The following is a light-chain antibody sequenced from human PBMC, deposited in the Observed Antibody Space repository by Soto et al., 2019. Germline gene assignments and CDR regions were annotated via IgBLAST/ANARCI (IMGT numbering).Light chain of an antibody. Sequence: QSVLTQPASVSGSPGQSITISCTGTSNDVGGYNYVSWYQHHPGKAPKLMIYEVSNRPSGVSNRFSGSKSGNTASLTISGLQPEDEADYYCSSYTSTTSYVFGNGTKVTVL. V-gene: IGLV2-14*01. CDR1: SNDVGGYNY. CDR3: SSYTSTTSYV. CDR2: EVS. J-gene: IGLJ1*01.